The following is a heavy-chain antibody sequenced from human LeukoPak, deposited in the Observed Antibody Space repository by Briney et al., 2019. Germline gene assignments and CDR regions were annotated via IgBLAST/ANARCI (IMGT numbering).Heavy chain of an antibody. CDR3: ARVRITMVRGVTDY. D-gene: IGHD3-10*01. CDR1: GYTFTSYG. J-gene: IGHJ4*02. V-gene: IGHV1-18*04. Sequence: ASVKVSCKASGYTFTSYGISWVRQAPGQGLEWMGWTSAYNGNTNYAQKLQGRVTMTTDTSTSTAYMELRSLRSDDTAVYYCARVRITMVRGVTDYWGQGTLVTVSS. CDR2: TSAYNGNT.